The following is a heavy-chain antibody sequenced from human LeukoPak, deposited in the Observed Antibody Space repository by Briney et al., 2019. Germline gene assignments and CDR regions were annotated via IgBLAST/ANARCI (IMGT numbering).Heavy chain of an antibody. CDR3: ARYAREAFDI. D-gene: IGHD2-2*01. Sequence: TGGSLRLSCAASGFTFSSYSMKWVRQAPGKGLEWVSSISSIISYIYYADSVKGRFTISRDNAKNSLYLQMNSLRAEDTAVYYCARYAREAFDIWGQGTMVTVSS. V-gene: IGHV3-21*06. J-gene: IGHJ3*02. CDR1: GFTFSSYS. CDR2: ISSIISYI.